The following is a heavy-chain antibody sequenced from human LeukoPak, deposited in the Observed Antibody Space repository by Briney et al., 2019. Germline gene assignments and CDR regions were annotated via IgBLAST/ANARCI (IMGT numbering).Heavy chain of an antibody. CDR1: GFTFSDYY. Sequence: GGSLRLSCAASGFTFSDYYMSWIRQAPGKGLEWVSYISSSGSTIYYADSVKGRFTISRGNAKNSLYLQMNSLRAEDTAVYYCARDFGITMIVVATDVWGKGTTVTVSS. CDR2: ISSSGSTI. V-gene: IGHV3-11*01. J-gene: IGHJ6*04. CDR3: ARDFGITMIVVATDV. D-gene: IGHD3-22*01.